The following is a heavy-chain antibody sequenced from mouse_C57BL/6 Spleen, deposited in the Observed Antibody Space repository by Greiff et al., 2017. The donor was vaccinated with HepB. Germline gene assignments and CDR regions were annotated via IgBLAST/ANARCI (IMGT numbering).Heavy chain of an antibody. V-gene: IGHV1-80*01. CDR2: IYPGDGDT. D-gene: IGHD2-12*01. CDR1: GYAFSSYW. J-gene: IGHJ3*01. CDR3: AREGDYYRQFAY. Sequence: VKLQESGAELVKPGASVKISCKASGYAFSSYWMNWVKQRPGKGLEWIGQIYPGDGDTNYNEKFKGKATLTADKSSSTAYMQLSSLTSEDSAVYFCAREGDYYRQFAYWGQGTLVTVSA.